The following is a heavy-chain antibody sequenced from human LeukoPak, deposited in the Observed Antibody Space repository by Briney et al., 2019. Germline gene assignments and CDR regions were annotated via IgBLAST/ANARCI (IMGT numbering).Heavy chain of an antibody. CDR1: GFTFSSYS. CDR2: ISSSSSTI. V-gene: IGHV3-48*01. Sequence: GGSLRLSCAASGFTFSSYSMNWVRQAPGKGLEWVSYISSSSSTIYYADSVKGRFTISRDNAKNSLYLQMNSLRAEDTAVYYCARALQSGVRYYYYYYMDVWGKGTTVTVSS. CDR3: ARALQSGVRYYYYYYMDV. D-gene: IGHD4-11*01. J-gene: IGHJ6*03.